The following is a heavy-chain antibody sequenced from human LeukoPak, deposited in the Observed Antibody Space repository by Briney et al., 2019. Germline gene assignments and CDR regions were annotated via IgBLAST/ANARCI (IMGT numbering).Heavy chain of an antibody. V-gene: IGHV4-31*03. CDR3: ARAIVGATTRFDY. D-gene: IGHD1-26*01. CDR2: IYYSGTT. J-gene: IGHJ4*02. CDR1: GGSISSGGYY. Sequence: SQTLSGTCTVSGGSISSGGYYWSCIRQHPGQGLEWIGYIYYSGTTYYNPSLKSRVTISVDTSKNQFSLKLSSVTAADTAVYYCARAIVGATTRFDYWGQGTLVTVSS.